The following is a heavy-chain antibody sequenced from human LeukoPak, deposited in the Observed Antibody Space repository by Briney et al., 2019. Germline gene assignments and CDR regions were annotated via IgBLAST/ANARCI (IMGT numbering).Heavy chain of an antibody. J-gene: IGHJ4*02. CDR3: ARGSYYDSSGYSDY. V-gene: IGHV3-30-3*01. CDR2: ISYDGSNK. Sequence: GRSLGLSCAASGFTFSSYAMHWVRQAPGKGLEWVAVISYDGSNKYYADSVKGRFTISRDNSKNTLYLQMNSLRAEDTAVYYCARGSYYDSSGYSDYWGQGTLVTVSS. CDR1: GFTFSSYA. D-gene: IGHD3-22*01.